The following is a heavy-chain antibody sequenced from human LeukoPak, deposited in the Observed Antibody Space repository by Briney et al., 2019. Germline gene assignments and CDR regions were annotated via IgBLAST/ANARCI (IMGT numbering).Heavy chain of an antibody. Sequence: MPSETLSLTCTVSGGSISSYYWSWIRQPPGKGLEWIGYISYTGNTNYNPSLKSRVTISVDTSKNQFSLKLSSVTAADTAVYYCARHEGGLDAFHIWGHGTMVTVSS. V-gene: IGHV4-59*08. CDR1: GGSISSYY. CDR3: ARHEGGLDAFHI. J-gene: IGHJ3*02. D-gene: IGHD1-26*01. CDR2: ISYTGNT.